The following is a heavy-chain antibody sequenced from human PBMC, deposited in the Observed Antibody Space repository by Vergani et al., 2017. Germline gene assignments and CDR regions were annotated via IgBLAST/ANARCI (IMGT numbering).Heavy chain of an antibody. CDR3: ARGRPSRLSGSYYDD. D-gene: IGHD1-26*01. V-gene: IGHV4-34*01. J-gene: IGHJ4*02. Sequence: QVQLQQWGAGLLKPSETLSLTCAVYGGSFSGYYWSWIRQPPGEGLEWIGEINHSGSTNYNPSLKSRVTISVDTSKNQFSLTRGSVTAEDTAVYYCARGRPSRLSGSYYDDWGQGTLVTVSS. CDR1: GGSFSGYY. CDR2: INHSGST.